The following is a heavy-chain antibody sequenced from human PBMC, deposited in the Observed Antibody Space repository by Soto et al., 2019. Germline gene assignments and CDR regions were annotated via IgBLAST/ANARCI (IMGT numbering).Heavy chain of an antibody. J-gene: IGHJ4*02. CDR1: GFTFSGYW. D-gene: IGHD4-17*01. CDR3: ASAKIGDYFQVY. V-gene: IGHV3-74*01. Sequence: EVQLVESGGGLVQPGGSLRLSCAVSGFTFSGYWMHWVRQAPGKGLVWVSRINSDGSTTNYADSVNGRFTISRDNAKDTLYLQMDSLRAEDTAVYYCASAKIGDYFQVYWGQGTLVTVSS. CDR2: INSDGSTT.